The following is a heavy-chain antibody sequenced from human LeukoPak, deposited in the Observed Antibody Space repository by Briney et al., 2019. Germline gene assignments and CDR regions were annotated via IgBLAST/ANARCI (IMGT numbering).Heavy chain of an antibody. J-gene: IGHJ4*02. D-gene: IGHD4-17*01. CDR2: VFYSGST. V-gene: IGHV4-39*01. CDR3: ARRPTVPFFDY. Sequence: SETLSLTCTVSGGSVSSSSYHWGWIRQPPGKGLEWIGSVFYSGSTYYNPSLKSRVTMSVDTSKNQFSLKLSSVIAADTAVYYCARRPTVPFFDYWGQGTWSPSPQ. CDR1: GGSVSSSSYH.